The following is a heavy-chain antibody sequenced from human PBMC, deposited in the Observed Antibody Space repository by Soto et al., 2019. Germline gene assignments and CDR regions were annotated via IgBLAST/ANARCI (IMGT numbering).Heavy chain of an antibody. CDR1: GFTFSSYG. CDR3: AKAAGRGSVKYAFDI. Sequence: GGSLRLSCAASGFTFSSYGMHWVRQAPGKGLEWVAVISYDGSNKYYADSVKGRFTISRDNSKNTLYLQMNSLRAEDTAVYYCAKAAGRGSVKYAFDIWGQGTMVTVSS. CDR2: ISYDGSNK. J-gene: IGHJ3*02. D-gene: IGHD3-10*01. V-gene: IGHV3-30*18.